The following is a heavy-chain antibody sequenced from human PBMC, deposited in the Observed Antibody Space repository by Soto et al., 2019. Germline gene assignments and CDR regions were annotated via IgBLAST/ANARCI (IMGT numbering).Heavy chain of an antibody. D-gene: IGHD3-3*01. CDR1: GCSVSSGIYY. Sequence: SETLSLTCPVSGCSVSSGIYYWSWIRQPPGKGLEWIGYIYYSGSTNYNPSLKSRVTISVDTSKNQFSLKLSSVTAADTAVYYCARVLRFLWWFDPWGQGTLVTVSS. V-gene: IGHV4-61*01. CDR3: ARVLRFLWWFDP. CDR2: IYYSGST. J-gene: IGHJ5*02.